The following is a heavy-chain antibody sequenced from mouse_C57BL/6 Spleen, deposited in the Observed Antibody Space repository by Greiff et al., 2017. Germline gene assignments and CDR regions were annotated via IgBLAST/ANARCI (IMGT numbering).Heavy chain of an antibody. Sequence: VQLQQSGPELVKPGASVKMSCKASGYTFTDYNMHWVKQSHGKSLEWIGYINPNNGGTSYTQKFKGKVTLTVNKSSSTAYMELRSLTSEDSAVYYCARERGYSNYDVDDWGQGTTLTVSS. CDR2: INPNNGGT. CDR1: GYTFTDYN. J-gene: IGHJ2*01. CDR3: ARERGYSNYDVDD. D-gene: IGHD2-5*01. V-gene: IGHV1-22*01.